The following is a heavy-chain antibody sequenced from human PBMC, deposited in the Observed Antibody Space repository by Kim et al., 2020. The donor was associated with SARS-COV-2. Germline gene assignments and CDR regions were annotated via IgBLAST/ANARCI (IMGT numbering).Heavy chain of an antibody. CDR1: GFTFSSYS. CDR3: ATPDCSSTSCYFDY. Sequence: GSLRLSCAASGFTFSSYSMHWVRQAPGTGLEWGSSISSSSSYIYHADSVKGRFTISRDNAKNSLYLQMNSLRAEDTAVYYCATPDCSSTSCYFDYWGQGALGSVSS. D-gene: IGHD2-2*01. V-gene: IGHV3-21*01. CDR2: ISSSSSYI. J-gene: IGHJ4*03.